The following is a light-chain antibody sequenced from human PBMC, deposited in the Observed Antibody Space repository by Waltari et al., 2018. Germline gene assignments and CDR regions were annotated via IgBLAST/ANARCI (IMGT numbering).Light chain of an antibody. CDR2: KAS. V-gene: IGKV1-5*03. J-gene: IGKJ4*01. CDR3: QQYNGYSGT. CDR1: QSISSW. Sequence: DIQMTRSPSALSASVGDRVIITCRASQSISSWLAWYQQKAGKAPKLLIYKASTLQSGVPSRFSGSGSGTEFTLTISSLQPDDSATYYCQQYNGYSGTFGGGTKVEI.